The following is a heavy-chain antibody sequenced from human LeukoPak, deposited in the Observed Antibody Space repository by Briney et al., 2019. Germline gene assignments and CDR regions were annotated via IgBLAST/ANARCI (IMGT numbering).Heavy chain of an antibody. V-gene: IGHV3-7*01. CDR3: ARQPQHEAYFDY. CDR2: IKADASEE. Sequence: PGGSLRLSCVASGFTFDRFWMSWVRQAPGKGLEWVANIKADASEEKYLDSVKGRFKISRDNAEDSLLLQMNSLRAEDTAVYYCARQPQHEAYFDYWGQGALVTVSS. J-gene: IGHJ4*02. CDR1: GFTFDRFW.